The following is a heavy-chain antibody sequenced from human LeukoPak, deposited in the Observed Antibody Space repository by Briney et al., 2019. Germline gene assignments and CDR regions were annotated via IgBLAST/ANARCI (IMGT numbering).Heavy chain of an antibody. V-gene: IGHV3-7*01. J-gene: IGHJ4*02. CDR1: GFTFSSYW. CDR2: IKQDGSEK. D-gene: IGHD6-19*01. Sequence: GGSLRLSCAASGFTFSSYWMSWVRQAPGKGLERVANIKQDGSEKYYVDPVKGRFTISRDSAKNSLYLQMKSLRAEDTAVYYCARVRSGWPDYWGQGTLVTVSS. CDR3: ARVRSGWPDY.